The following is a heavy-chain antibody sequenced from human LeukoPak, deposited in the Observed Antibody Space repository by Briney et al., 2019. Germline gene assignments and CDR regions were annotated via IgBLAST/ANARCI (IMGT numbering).Heavy chain of an antibody. CDR1: GYSISSGYY. V-gene: IGHV4-38-2*02. Sequence: SETLSLTCTVSGYSISSGYYWGWIRQPPGKGLEWIGSIYHSGSTYYNPSLKSRVTISVDTSKNQFSLKLSSVTAADTAVYYCARDQVWLQLISLGGYFDYWGQGTLVTVSS. J-gene: IGHJ4*02. D-gene: IGHD5-24*01. CDR3: ARDQVWLQLISLGGYFDY. CDR2: IYHSGST.